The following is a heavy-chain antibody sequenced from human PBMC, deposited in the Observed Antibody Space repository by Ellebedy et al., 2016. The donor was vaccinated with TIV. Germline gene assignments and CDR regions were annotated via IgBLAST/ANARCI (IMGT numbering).Heavy chain of an antibody. D-gene: IGHD1-20*01. CDR3: ATANIYNWNYYYYGMDV. CDR1: GYNFTNYD. Sequence: ASVKVSCKTSGYNFTNYDINWVRQATGQGPEWMGWMNPNSGNTGYAQKFQGRVTMTRNTSISTAYMELSSLRSEDTAVYYCATANIYNWNYYYYGMDVWGQGTTVTVSS. J-gene: IGHJ6*02. CDR2: MNPNSGNT. V-gene: IGHV1-8*01.